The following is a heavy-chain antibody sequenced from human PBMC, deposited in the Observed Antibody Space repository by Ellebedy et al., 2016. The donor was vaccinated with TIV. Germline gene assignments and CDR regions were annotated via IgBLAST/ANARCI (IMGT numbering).Heavy chain of an antibody. CDR3: ARGLPMGSSGCDY. V-gene: IGHV3-23*01. Sequence: PGGSLRLSCAASGFTFSSSAMSWVRQAPGKGLEWVTSITSGGNTYYADSVKGRFTISRDNAENSLYRQLSSLRAEDSALYYCARGLPMGSSGCDYWGQGTLVTVSS. CDR1: GFTFSSSA. D-gene: IGHD6-19*01. J-gene: IGHJ4*02. CDR2: ITSGGNT.